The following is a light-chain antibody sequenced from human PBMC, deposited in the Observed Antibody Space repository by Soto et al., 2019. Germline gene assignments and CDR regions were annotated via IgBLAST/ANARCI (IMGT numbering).Light chain of an antibody. CDR1: SSNIGAGYD. J-gene: IGLJ3*02. Sequence: QSVLTQPPSVSGAPGQRVTISCTRSSSNIGAGYDVHWYQQLPGTAPKLLIYGNSNRPSGVPDRFSGSKSGTSASLAITGLQAEDEADYYCQSYDSSLSGSVFGGGTKRTVL. V-gene: IGLV1-40*01. CDR3: QSYDSSLSGSV. CDR2: GNS.